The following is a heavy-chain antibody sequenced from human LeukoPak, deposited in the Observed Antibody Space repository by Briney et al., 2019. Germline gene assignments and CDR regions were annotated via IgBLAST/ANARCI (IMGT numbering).Heavy chain of an antibody. Sequence: PGGSLRLSCAASGFTFSSYAMSWVRQAPGKGLEWVSAISGSGGSTYYADSVKGRFTISRDNSKNTLYLQMNSLRAEDTAVYYCASPIEDDFWSGYYHHVTTFDIWGQGTMVTVSS. CDR3: ASPIEDDFWSGYYHHVTTFDI. CDR1: GFTFSSYA. V-gene: IGHV3-23*01. J-gene: IGHJ3*02. CDR2: ISGSGGST. D-gene: IGHD3-3*01.